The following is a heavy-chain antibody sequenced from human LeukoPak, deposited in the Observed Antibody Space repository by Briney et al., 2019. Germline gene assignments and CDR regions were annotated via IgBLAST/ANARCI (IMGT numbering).Heavy chain of an antibody. CDR1: GGSFSGYY. Sequence: SETLSLTCAVYGGSFSGYYWSWIRQPPGKGLEWIGEINHSGSTNYNPSLKSRATISVDTSKNQFSLKLSSVTAADTAVYYCARAFRAGAKLLPANNWFDPRGQGTLVTVSS. D-gene: IGHD2/OR15-2a*01. CDR3: ARAFRAGAKLLPANNWFDP. CDR2: INHSGST. J-gene: IGHJ5*02. V-gene: IGHV4-34*01.